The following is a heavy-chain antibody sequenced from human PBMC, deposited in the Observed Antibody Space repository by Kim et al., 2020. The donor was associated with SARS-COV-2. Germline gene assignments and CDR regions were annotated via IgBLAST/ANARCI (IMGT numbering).Heavy chain of an antibody. V-gene: IGHV1-46*03. CDR1: GYTFTSYY. D-gene: IGHD1-26*01. CDR2: INPSVGST. Sequence: ASVKVSCKASGYTFTSYYMHWVRQAPGQGLEWMGIINPSVGSTSYAQKFQGRVTMTRDTSTSTVYMELGSLRSEATAVYYCARDHGFTGIVGAPGYWGQGTLVTVSS. J-gene: IGHJ4*02. CDR3: ARDHGFTGIVGAPGY.